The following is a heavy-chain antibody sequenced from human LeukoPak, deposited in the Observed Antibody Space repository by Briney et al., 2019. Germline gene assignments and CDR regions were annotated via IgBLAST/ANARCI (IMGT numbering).Heavy chain of an antibody. D-gene: IGHD3-3*01. CDR3: ARELKGYYDFWSGYYFL. CDR1: GYTLTGLS. Sequence: ASVKVSCKVSGYTLTGLSMHWVRQAPGKGLEWMGGFDPEDGETIYAQKFQGRVTVTADKSTSTAYMELSSLRSEDTAVYYCARELKGYYDFWSGYYFLWGQGTLVTVSS. CDR2: FDPEDGET. J-gene: IGHJ4*02. V-gene: IGHV1-24*01.